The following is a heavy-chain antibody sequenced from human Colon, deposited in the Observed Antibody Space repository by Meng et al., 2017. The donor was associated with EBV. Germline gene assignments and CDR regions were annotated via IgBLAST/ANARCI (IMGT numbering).Heavy chain of an antibody. CDR3: ARDPYATGWAG. V-gene: IGHV4-4*02. CDR2: IYHSGGT. J-gene: IGHJ4*02. Sequence: QVQLRESGPALVKPSGTLSLTCAVPGGSISISTWWSWVRQPPGKGLEWIGEIYHSGGTNYNPSLRGRVTISLDKSKNQFSLTLRSVTAADTAVYYCARDPYATGWAGWGQGTLVTVSS. CDR1: GGSISISTW. D-gene: IGHD6-19*01.